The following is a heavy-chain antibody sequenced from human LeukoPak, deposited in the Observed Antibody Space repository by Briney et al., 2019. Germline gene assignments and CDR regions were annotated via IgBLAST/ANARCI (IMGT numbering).Heavy chain of an antibody. D-gene: IGHD2-15*01. CDR2: INSDGSST. J-gene: IGHJ4*02. Sequence: GGSVRLSCAASGFTFSSYWMEWVRQAPGKGLVWVSRINSDGSSTSYADSVKGRFTISRDNAKNKLYLQMNSLRAEDAAVYYCAKAPLGRCTGVICYYFDYWGQGTLVTVSS. CDR3: AKAPLGRCTGVICYYFDY. V-gene: IGHV3-74*01. CDR1: GFTFSSYW.